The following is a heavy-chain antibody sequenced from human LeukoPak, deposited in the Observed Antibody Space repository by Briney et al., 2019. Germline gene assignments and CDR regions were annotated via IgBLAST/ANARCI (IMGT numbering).Heavy chain of an antibody. CDR1: GYTFTGYY. CDR2: INPNSGGT. J-gene: IGHJ4*02. CDR3: ARERYGSGSYPDY. Sequence: GASVRLSCTASGYTFTGYYMHWVRQAPGQGLEWMGSINPNSGGTNYAQKFQGRVTMTRDTSISTAYMELSRLRSDDTAVYYRARERYGSGSYPDYWGQGSLVTVSS. V-gene: IGHV1-2*02. D-gene: IGHD3-10*01.